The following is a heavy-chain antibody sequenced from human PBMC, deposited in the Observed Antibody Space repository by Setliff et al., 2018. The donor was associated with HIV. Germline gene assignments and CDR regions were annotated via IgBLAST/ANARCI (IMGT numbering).Heavy chain of an antibody. CDR3: ASFGRNIVVVPADCEYCQR. J-gene: IGHJ1*01. CDR2: IYYSGST. CDR1: GGSISSSGYY. V-gene: IGHV4-39*01. Sequence: LSLTCTVSGGSISSSGYYWGWIRKPPGKGLEWIGSIYYSGSTYYNPSLRGRLTISVDTSKNQFSLNLSSVTAADTAVYYCASFGRNIVVVPADCEYCQRSGQGSLGPVSS. D-gene: IGHD2-2*01.